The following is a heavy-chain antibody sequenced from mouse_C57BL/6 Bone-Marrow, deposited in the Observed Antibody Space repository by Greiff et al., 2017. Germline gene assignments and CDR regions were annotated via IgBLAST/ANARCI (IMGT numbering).Heavy chain of an antibody. J-gene: IGHJ2*01. V-gene: IGHV10-1*01. CDR3: VRHVDDGYYDFDC. D-gene: IGHD2-3*01. CDR2: IRSKSNNYAT. CDR1: GFSFNTYA. Sequence: DVQLVESGGGLVQPKGSLKLSCAASGFSFNTYAMNWVRQASGKGLEWVARIRSKSNNYATYYADSVKDRFTISRDDSESMLYLQMNNLKTEDTAMYYCVRHVDDGYYDFDCGRQGTTLAVAS.